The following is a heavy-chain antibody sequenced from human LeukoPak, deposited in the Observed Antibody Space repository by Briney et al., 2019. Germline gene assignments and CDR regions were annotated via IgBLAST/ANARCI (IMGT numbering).Heavy chain of an antibody. J-gene: IGHJ5*02. V-gene: IGHV4-61*02. CDR2: IYTSGST. D-gene: IGHD3-16*02. Sequence: SETLSLTCTVSGGSISSGSYYWSWIRQPAGKGLEWIGRIYTSGSTNYNPSLKSRVTISVDTSKNQFSLKLSSVTAADTAVYYCARSLRVLGELSLYWFDPWGQGTLVTVSS. CDR1: GGSISSGSYY. CDR3: ARSLRVLGELSLYWFDP.